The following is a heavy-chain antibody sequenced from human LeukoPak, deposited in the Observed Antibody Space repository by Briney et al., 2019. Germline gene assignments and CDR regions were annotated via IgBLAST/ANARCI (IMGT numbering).Heavy chain of an antibody. J-gene: IGHJ4*02. CDR3: ARGRPGLKTRRGYSGYDSVLDY. D-gene: IGHD5-12*01. Sequence: PGGSLRLSCAASGFTFSSYGMSWVRQAPGKGLEWVSAISGSGGSTYYADSVKGRFTISRDNAKNSLYLQMNSLRAEDTAVYYCARGRPGLKTRRGYSGYDSVLDYWGQGTLVTVSS. V-gene: IGHV3-23*01. CDR1: GFTFSSYG. CDR2: ISGSGGST.